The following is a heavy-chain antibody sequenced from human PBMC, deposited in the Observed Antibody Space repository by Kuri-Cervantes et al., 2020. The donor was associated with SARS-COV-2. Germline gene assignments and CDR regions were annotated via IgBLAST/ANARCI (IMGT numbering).Heavy chain of an antibody. CDR1: GFTFSDYY. D-gene: IGHD6-19*01. Sequence: GGSLRLSCAASGFTFSDYYMSWIRQAPGKGLEWVSYISSSGSTIYYADSVKGQFTISRDNAKNSLYLLMNTLRAEDTAVYYCATTGYSSGWYNFDYWGQGTLVTVSS. V-gene: IGHV3-11*04. CDR2: ISSSGSTI. CDR3: ATTGYSSGWYNFDY. J-gene: IGHJ4*02.